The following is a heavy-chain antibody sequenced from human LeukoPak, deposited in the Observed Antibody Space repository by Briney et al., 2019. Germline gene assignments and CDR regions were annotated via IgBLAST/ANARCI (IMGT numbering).Heavy chain of an antibody. CDR2: IIPIFGTA. CDR3: ARDRREIKLWPREYYYYYMDV. V-gene: IGHV1-69*06. D-gene: IGHD5-18*01. Sequence: ASVKVSCKASGGTFSSYAISWVRQAPGQGLEWMGGIIPIFGTANYAQKFQGRVTITADKSTSTAYMELSSLRSEDTAVYYCARDRREIKLWPREYYYYYMDVWGKGTTVTISS. J-gene: IGHJ6*03. CDR1: GGTFSSYA.